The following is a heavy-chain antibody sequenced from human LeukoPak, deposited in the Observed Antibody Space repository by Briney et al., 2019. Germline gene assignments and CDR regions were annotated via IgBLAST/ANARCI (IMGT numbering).Heavy chain of an antibody. D-gene: IGHD6-19*01. CDR1: GGSISSSSYY. Sequence: SETLSLTCTVSGGSISSSSYYWGWIRQPPGKGLEWIGSIYYSGSTNYNPSLKSRVTISVDTSENQFSLKLSSVTAADTAVYYCARSSPTGWYYFDYWGQGTLVTVSS. CDR3: ARSSPTGWYYFDY. J-gene: IGHJ4*02. CDR2: IYYSGST. V-gene: IGHV4-39*07.